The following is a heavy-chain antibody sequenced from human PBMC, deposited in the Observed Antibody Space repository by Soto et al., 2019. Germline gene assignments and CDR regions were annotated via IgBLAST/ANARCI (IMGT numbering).Heavy chain of an antibody. V-gene: IGHV4-31*03. D-gene: IGHD5-12*01. CDR1: GGSISSGGYY. J-gene: IGHJ6*03. CDR2: IYYSGST. CDR3: ARDRRVRVATIRYYYYYMDV. Sequence: QVQLQESGPGLVKPSQTLSLTCTVSGGSISSGGYYWSWIRQHPGKGLEWIGYIYYSGSTYYNPSPKSRVTRSVDTSKNQFSLKLSSVTAADTAVYYCARDRRVRVATIRYYYYYMDVWGKGTTVTVSS.